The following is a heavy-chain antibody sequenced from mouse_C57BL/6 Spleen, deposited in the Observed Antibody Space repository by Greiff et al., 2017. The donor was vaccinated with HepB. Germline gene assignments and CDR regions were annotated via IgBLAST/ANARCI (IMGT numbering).Heavy chain of an antibody. V-gene: IGHV1-26*01. Sequence: EVQLQQSGPELVKPGASVKISCKASGYTFTDYYMNWVKQSHGKSLEWIGDINPNNGGTSYNQKFKGKATLTVDKSSSTAYMELRSLTSEDSAVYYCARTPAYYSISWFAYWGQGPLVTVSA. CDR3: ARTPAYYSISWFAY. CDR2: INPNNGGT. J-gene: IGHJ3*01. CDR1: GYTFTDYY. D-gene: IGHD2-5*01.